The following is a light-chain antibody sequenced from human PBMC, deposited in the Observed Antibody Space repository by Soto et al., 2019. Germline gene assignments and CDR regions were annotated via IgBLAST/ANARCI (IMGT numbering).Light chain of an antibody. CDR3: QQYYGAPS. J-gene: IGKJ1*01. CDR2: WSS. V-gene: IGKV4-1*01. Sequence: DIVMTQSPDSLAVSLGERATINCKSSQSVLYSSNSRNYLAWYQQKPGQPPKLLIYWSSTRESGVPDRFSGSGSGADFTLTISSLQAEDVAVYYCQQYYGAPSFGQGTKVDIK. CDR1: QSVLYSSNSRNY.